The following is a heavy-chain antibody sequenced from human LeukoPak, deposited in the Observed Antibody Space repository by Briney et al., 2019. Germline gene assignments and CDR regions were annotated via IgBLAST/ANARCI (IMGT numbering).Heavy chain of an antibody. J-gene: IGHJ5*02. CDR3: ARDTYYDFWSGSFDP. D-gene: IGHD3-3*01. CDR2: INPSGGST. Sequence: ASVKVSCKASGYTFTSYYMHWVRHPPAQGLEWMGIINPSGGSTSYAQKSQGRVTMTTDMSTSSVYMELSSLRSEDTAVYYCARDTYYDFWSGSFDPWGQGTLVTVSS. CDR1: GYTFTSYY. V-gene: IGHV1-46*01.